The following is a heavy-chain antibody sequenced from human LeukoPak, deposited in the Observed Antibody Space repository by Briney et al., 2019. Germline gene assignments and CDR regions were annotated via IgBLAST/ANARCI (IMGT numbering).Heavy chain of an antibody. J-gene: IGHJ4*02. D-gene: IGHD3-22*01. CDR3: ARDPNTYYYDSSGYYTSEWYHDY. CDR1: GGSFSGYY. Sequence: SETLSLTCAVYGGSFSGYYWSWIRQPPGKGLEWIGEINHSGSTNYNPSLKSRVTISVDTSKNQFSLKLSSVTAADTAVYYCARDPNTYYYDSSGYYTSEWYHDYWGQGTLVTVSS. CDR2: INHSGST. V-gene: IGHV4-34*01.